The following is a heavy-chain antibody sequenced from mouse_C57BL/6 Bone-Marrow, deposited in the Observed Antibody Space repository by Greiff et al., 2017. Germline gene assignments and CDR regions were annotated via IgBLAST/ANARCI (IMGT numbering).Heavy chain of an antibody. CDR2: INPSSGYT. CDR3: ARALLLRGFAY. CDR1: GYTFTSYW. J-gene: IGHJ3*01. D-gene: IGHD1-1*01. Sequence: VQRVESGAELAKPGASVKLSCKASGYTFTSYWMHWVKQRPGQGLEWIGYINPSSGYTKYNQKFKDKATLTADKSSSTAYMQLSSLTYEDSAVYYCARALLLRGFAYWGQGTLVTVSA. V-gene: IGHV1-7*01.